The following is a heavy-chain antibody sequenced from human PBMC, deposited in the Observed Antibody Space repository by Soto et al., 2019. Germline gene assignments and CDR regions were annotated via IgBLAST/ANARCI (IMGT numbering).Heavy chain of an antibody. CDR2: ISGSGGST. J-gene: IGHJ4*02. CDR1: GFTFSSYA. CDR3: AKASRNYDILTWLLGPYFDY. Sequence: GGSLRLSCAASGFTFSSYAMSWVRQAPGKGLEWVSAISGSGGSTYYADSVKGRFTISRDNSKNTLYLQMNSLRAEDTAVYYCAKASRNYDILTWLLGPYFDYWGQGTLVTVSS. D-gene: IGHD3-9*01. V-gene: IGHV3-23*01.